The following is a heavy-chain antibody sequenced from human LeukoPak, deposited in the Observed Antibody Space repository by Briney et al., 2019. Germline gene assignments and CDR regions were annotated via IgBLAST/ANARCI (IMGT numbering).Heavy chain of an antibody. V-gene: IGHV4-39*02. Sequence: PSETLSLTCTVSGGSASSSSSYWVWVRQPPGEGLEWIGSIYYGGTTHYNPSLKSRVTVSVDTSKNHFSLEMTSVTAADTAVYYCARGRASYYNYYMDVWGKGTTVTVSS. CDR1: GGSASSSSSY. CDR2: IYYGGTT. CDR3: ARGRASYYNYYMDV. J-gene: IGHJ6*03.